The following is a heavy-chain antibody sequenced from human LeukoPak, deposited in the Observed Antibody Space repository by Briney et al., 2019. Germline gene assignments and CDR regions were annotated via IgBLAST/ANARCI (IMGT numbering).Heavy chain of an antibody. Sequence: SETLSLTCAVYGGSFSGYYWSWIRQLPGKGLEWIGEINHSGSTNYNPSLKSRVTISVDTSKNQFSLKLSSVTAADTAVYYCARENGWHRKGAYLDYWGQGTLVTVSS. J-gene: IGHJ4*02. V-gene: IGHV4-34*01. CDR2: INHSGST. D-gene: IGHD1-14*01. CDR3: ARENGWHRKGAYLDY. CDR1: GGSFSGYY.